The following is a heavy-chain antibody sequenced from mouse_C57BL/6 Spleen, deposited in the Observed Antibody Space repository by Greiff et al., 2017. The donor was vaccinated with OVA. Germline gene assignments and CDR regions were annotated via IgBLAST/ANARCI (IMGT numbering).Heavy chain of an antibody. CDR3: ARENAMDY. J-gene: IGHJ4*01. CDR2: ISDGGSYT. V-gene: IGHV5-4*01. CDR1: GFTFSSYA. Sequence: EVKLVEPGGGLVKPGGSLKLSCAASGFTFSSYAMSWVRQTPEKRLEWVATISDGGSYTYYPDNVKGRFTISRDNAKNNLYLQMSHLKSEDTAMYYCARENAMDYWGQGTSVTVSS.